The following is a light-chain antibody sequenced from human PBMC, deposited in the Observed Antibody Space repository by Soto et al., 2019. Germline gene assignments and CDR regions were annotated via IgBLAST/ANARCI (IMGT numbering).Light chain of an antibody. V-gene: IGKV3-20*01. CDR2: GAS. CDR1: QSVSSTY. Sequence: EIVLTQSPGTLSLSPGERATLSCRASQSVSSTYLAWYQQKPGQAPRLLIYGASSRATGIPDRFSGSGSGTDFTLTVTRLEPEDFAVYYCLQSGASPYTFGQGTKLEIK. J-gene: IGKJ2*01. CDR3: LQSGASPYT.